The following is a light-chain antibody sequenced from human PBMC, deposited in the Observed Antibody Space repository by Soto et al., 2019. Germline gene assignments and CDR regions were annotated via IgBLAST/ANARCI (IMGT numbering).Light chain of an antibody. J-gene: IGLJ1*01. V-gene: IGLV2-14*01. CDR3: SSYTSSSTLLV. CDR1: SSDVGGYNY. Sequence: QSALTQPACVSGSPGQSITISCTGTSSDVGGYNYVSWYQQHPGKAPKLMIYDVSNRPSGVSNRFSGSKSGNTASLTISGLQAQDEADYYCSSYTSSSTLLVFGTGTKLTVL. CDR2: DVS.